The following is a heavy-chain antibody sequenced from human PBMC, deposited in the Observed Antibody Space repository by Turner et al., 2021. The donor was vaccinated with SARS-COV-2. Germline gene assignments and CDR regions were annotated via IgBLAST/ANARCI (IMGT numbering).Heavy chain of an antibody. CDR3: ARETREARFDP. CDR2: IYSGGST. V-gene: IGHV3-53*01. Sequence: EVQLVESGGGLIQPEGSLRLSCAASGFTVSSNYMNWVRQAPGKGLEWVSIIYSGGSTYYADSVKGRFTISRDNSKNTLFLQMNSLRAEDTAVYYCARETREARFDPWGQGTLVTVSS. CDR1: GFTVSSNY. J-gene: IGHJ5*02. D-gene: IGHD1-26*01.